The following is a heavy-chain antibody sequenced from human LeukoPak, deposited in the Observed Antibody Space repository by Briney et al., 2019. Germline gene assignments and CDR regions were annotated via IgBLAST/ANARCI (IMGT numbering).Heavy chain of an antibody. Sequence: SETLSLTCTVSGGSTSSDYWNWIRQPAGKGLEWIGRIDTSGSTNYNPSLKNRVTISVDTSKNQFSLKLSSVTAADTAVYYCARGYSGSYGRFDYWGQGTLATVSS. CDR2: IDTSGST. D-gene: IGHD1-26*01. CDR1: GGSTSSDY. CDR3: ARGYSGSYGRFDY. J-gene: IGHJ4*02. V-gene: IGHV4-4*07.